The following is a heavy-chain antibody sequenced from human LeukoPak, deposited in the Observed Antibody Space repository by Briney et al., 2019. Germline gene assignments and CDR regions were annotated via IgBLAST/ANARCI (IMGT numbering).Heavy chain of an antibody. CDR2: IGAGGTFT. CDR1: GFTFSSYA. CDR3: AKDPATIMVVTDMNGFDI. D-gene: IGHD2-21*02. J-gene: IGHJ3*02. Sequence: GGFLRLSCTASGFTFSSYAMNWARQAPGKGLEWVSGIGAGGTFTYYADSVKGRFTISRDNSRNTLYLQMNSLRADDTAVYYCAKDPATIMVVTDMNGFDIWGQGTMVTVSS. V-gene: IGHV3-23*01.